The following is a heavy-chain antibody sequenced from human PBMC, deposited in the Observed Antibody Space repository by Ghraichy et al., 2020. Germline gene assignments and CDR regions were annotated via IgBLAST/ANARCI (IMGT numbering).Heavy chain of an antibody. J-gene: IGHJ4*02. CDR2: IYYSGST. Sequence: SETLSLTCAVSGGSISSGGYSWSWIRQPPGKGLEWIGYIYYSGSTYYNPSLKSRVTISVDTSKNQFSLKLSSVTAADTAGYYCASGDQLMGFDYWGQGTLVTVSS. CDR1: GGSISSGGYS. CDR3: ASGDQLMGFDY. V-gene: IGHV4-30-4*07. D-gene: IGHD2-2*01.